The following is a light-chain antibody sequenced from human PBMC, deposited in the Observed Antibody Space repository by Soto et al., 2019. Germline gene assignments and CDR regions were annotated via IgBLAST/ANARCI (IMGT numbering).Light chain of an antibody. CDR1: QTISNW. CDR2: KAS. J-gene: IGKJ2*01. CDR3: QQYTRYSAYT. Sequence: DIQMTQFPSTLSASIGDRVTITCRARQTISNWLAWYQQKPGKAPKLLIYKASSLETGVPSRFSGSGSGTEFTLTISSLQPDDFATYYCQQYTRYSAYTFGQGTRLELK. V-gene: IGKV1-5*03.